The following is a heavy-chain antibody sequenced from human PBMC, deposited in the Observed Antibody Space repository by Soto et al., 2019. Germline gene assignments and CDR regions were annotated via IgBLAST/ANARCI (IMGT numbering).Heavy chain of an antibody. V-gene: IGHV4-39*01. D-gene: IGHD2-15*01. CDR2: ISYSGST. J-gene: IGHJ4*02. CDR1: GGSISSSPYY. Sequence: SQTLSLTCTVSGGSISSSPYYWGWIRQSPGKGLEWIASISYSGSTYYNPSLKSRVTISADPSKNRFSLKLSSVTAADTAVFYCARHASKNVVEVSLLDSWGQGILVTVSS. CDR3: ARHASKNVVEVSLLDS.